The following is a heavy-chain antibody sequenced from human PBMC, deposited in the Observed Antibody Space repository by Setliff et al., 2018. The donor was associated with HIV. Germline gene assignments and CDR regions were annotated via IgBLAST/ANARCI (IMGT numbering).Heavy chain of an antibody. J-gene: IGHJ4*02. CDR1: GYNFNSNW. CDR2: TRNRANNYIT. V-gene: IGHV3-72*01. CDR3: VRAAAGLDV. Sequence: GESLKISCKSSGYNFNSNWIGWVRQTPGKGLEWVGRTRNRANNYITDYATSVQGRFTISRDYSKDSLFLQMDNLETEDTAVYYCVRAAAGLDVWSQGIRVTVSS.